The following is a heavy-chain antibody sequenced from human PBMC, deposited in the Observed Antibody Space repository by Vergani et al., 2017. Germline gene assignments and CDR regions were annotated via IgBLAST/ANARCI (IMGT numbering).Heavy chain of an antibody. D-gene: IGHD3-3*01. J-gene: IGHJ6*02. CDR3: ARASGDFWSGYYYYYGMDV. CDR2: MNPNSGNT. V-gene: IGHV1-8*01. Sequence: QVQLVQSGAEVKTPGASVKVSCKASGYTFTSYDINWVRQATGQGLEWMGWMNPNSGNTGYAQKFQGRVTMTRNTSISTAYMELSSLRSEDTAVYYCARASGDFWSGYYYYYGMDVWGQGTTVTVSS. CDR1: GYTFTSYD.